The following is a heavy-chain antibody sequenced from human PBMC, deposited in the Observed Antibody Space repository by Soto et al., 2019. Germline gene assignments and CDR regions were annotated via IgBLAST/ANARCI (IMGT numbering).Heavy chain of an antibody. CDR2: IYYSGST. Sequence: SETLSLTCTVSGGSIISGDYYWSWIRQTPGKGLEWIGYIYYSGSTYYNPSLKSRVTISVDTSKNQFSLKLSSVTAADTAVYYCARVDTSMGATCVSYWGQGTLVTVSS. D-gene: IGHD1-26*01. CDR3: ARVDTSMGATCVSY. CDR1: GGSIISGDYY. V-gene: IGHV4-30-4*01. J-gene: IGHJ4*02.